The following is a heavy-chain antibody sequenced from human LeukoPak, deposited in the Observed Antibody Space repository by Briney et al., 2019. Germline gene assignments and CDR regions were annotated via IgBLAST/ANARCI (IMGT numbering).Heavy chain of an antibody. V-gene: IGHV3-74*01. D-gene: IGHD4/OR15-4a*01. CDR2: INSDGINT. CDR1: GFTFSNYW. Sequence: GGSLRLSCAASGFTFSNYWMHRVRQAPGKGLVWVSRINSDGINTSYADSVKGRFTISRDNSKHTLYLQMNSLRAEDTAMYYCAKSKGARHTDYWGQGTLVTVSS. J-gene: IGHJ4*02. CDR3: AKSKGARHTDY.